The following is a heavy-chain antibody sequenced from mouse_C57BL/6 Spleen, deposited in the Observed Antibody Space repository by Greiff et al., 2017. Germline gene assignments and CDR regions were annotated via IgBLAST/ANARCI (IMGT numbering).Heavy chain of an antibody. CDR2: IHPNSGST. CDR3: ARWTASWGFAY. D-gene: IGHD1-2*01. V-gene: IGHV1-64*01. J-gene: IGHJ3*01. CDR1: GYTFTSYW. Sequence: VQLQQPGAELVKPGASVKLSCKASGYTFTSYWMHWVKQRPGQGLEWIGMIHPNSGSTNYNEKFKSKATLTVDKSSSTAYMQLSSLTSEDSAVYYWARWTASWGFAYWGQGTLVTVSA.